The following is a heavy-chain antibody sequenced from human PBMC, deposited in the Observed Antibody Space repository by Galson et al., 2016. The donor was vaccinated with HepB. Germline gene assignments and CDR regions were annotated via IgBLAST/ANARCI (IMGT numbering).Heavy chain of an antibody. J-gene: IGHJ4*02. Sequence: QSGAEVKKPGESLKISCKASGHTYTSYWIGWVRQMPGKGLEWMGIIYLGDSNIRYSPSFQGQVTISADKSNSTAYLQWSSLKASDTAMYYCARPYGSGSYLPYYFDYWGQG. V-gene: IGHV5-51*01. CDR2: IYLGDSNI. D-gene: IGHD3-10*01. CDR1: GHTYTSYW. CDR3: ARPYGSGSYLPYYFDY.